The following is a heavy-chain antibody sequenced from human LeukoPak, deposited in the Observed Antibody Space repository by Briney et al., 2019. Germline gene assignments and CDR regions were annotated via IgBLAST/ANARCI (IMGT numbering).Heavy chain of an antibody. CDR1: GYSFSSGYY. J-gene: IGHJ6*03. CDR3: ASYYYYYMDV. CDR2: IYHSGST. Sequence: SETLSLTCTVSGYSFSSGYYWGWIRQPPEKGLEWIGSIYHSGSTYYNPSLKSRVTISVDTSKNQFSLKLSSVTAADTAVYYCASYYYYYMDVWGKGTTVTVSS. V-gene: IGHV4-38-2*02.